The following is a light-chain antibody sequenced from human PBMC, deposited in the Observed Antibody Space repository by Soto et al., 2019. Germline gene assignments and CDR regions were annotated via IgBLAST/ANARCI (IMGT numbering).Light chain of an antibody. CDR1: SSDIGSNNY. CDR3: SSYTTTTRL. CDR2: EVS. V-gene: IGLV2-14*01. Sequence: QSALTQPASVSGSPGQSITISCTGTSSDIGSNNYVSWFQQRPGKAPTLIIYEVSNRPSGVSNHFSGSKSGNTASLTISGLLPDDEAEYYCSSYTTTTRLFGGGTKLTV. J-gene: IGLJ3*02.